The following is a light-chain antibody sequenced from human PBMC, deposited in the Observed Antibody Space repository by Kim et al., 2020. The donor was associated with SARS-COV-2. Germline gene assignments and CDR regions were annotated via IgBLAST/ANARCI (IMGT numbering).Light chain of an antibody. V-gene: IGLV3-19*01. J-gene: IGLJ2*01. CDR3: SSRGSSENVL. CDR2: GRN. CDR1: SLRKYY. Sequence: SSELTQDPAVSVAVGQTVKITCQGDSLRKYYASWYQQKPGQAPVLVIYGRNNRPSGIPERLSGSTSGNTASLIITGAQAEDGADYYCSSRGSSENVLFGGGTKLTVL.